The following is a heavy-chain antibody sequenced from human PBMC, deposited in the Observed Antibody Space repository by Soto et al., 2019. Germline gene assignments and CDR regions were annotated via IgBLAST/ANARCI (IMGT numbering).Heavy chain of an antibody. V-gene: IGHV3-74*01. Sequence: GGAQSLSFAASGFTFTSNRLHWVRQAPGKGLAWVSRIDGDGAMADYADSVKGRFTISRDNTKNTLYLQMNSLRAEDAALYYCARGPIVGGTGNAFDIWG. CDR2: IDGDGAMA. J-gene: IGHJ3*02. CDR3: ARGPIVGGTGNAFDI. D-gene: IGHD1-26*01. CDR1: GFTFTSNR.